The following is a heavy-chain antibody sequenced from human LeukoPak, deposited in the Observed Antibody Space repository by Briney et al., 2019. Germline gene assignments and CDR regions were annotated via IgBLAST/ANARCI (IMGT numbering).Heavy chain of an antibody. CDR1: GFTFTSYW. V-gene: IGHV3-74*01. CDR3: ARERSGWLFDY. J-gene: IGHJ4*02. D-gene: IGHD6-19*01. CDR2: INNDGSST. Sequence: GGSLRLSCATSGFTFTSYWMHWVRQVPGKGLVWVSRINNDGSSTIYADSVKGRFTISRDNAENTLYLQMHSLRAEDTAVYYCARERSGWLFDYWGQGTLVTVSS.